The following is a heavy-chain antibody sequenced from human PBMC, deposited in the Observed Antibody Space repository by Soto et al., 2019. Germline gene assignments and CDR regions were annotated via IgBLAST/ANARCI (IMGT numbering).Heavy chain of an antibody. CDR3: ARYRTGTSYYYYGMDV. CDR1: ADTFTSYY. V-gene: IGHV1-46*01. J-gene: IGHJ6*02. CDR2: INPNGGST. Sequence: GASVKVSCKAPADTFTSYYIHWVRQAPGHGLEWMGIINPNGGSTRFAQTFQGRITMTRDTSTSTVYMELRSLRSEDTAVYYCARYRTGTSYYYYGMDVWGQGTKGTVSS. D-gene: IGHD1-1*01.